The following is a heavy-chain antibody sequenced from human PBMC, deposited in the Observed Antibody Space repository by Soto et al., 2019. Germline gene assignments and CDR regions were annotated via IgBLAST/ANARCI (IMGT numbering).Heavy chain of an antibody. V-gene: IGHV4-4*02. D-gene: IGHD2-15*01. Sequence: SETLSLTCAVSSGSISSSNWWSWVRQPPGKGLEWIGEIYHSGSTNYNPSLKSRVTISVDKSKNQFSLKLSSVTAADTAVYYCSWAGYCSGGSCPPGYYYMDVWGKGTTVTVSS. CDR2: IYHSGST. CDR3: SWAGYCSGGSCPPGYYYMDV. J-gene: IGHJ6*03. CDR1: SGSISSSNW.